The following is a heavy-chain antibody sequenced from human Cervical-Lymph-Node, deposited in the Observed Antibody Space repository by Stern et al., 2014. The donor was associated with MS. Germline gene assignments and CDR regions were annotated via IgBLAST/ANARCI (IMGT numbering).Heavy chain of an antibody. Sequence: EVQLVESGGGLVKPGGSLRLSCAASGFTFSSYSMNWVRQAPGKGLEWVSSISSSSSYIYYADTVKGRFTISRDNAKNTLYLQMNSLRAEDTAVYCCARDNFEYSTESFDYWGQGTLVTVSS. CDR3: ARDNFEYSTESFDY. J-gene: IGHJ4*02. CDR1: GFTFSSYS. D-gene: IGHD6-6*01. CDR2: ISSSSSYI. V-gene: IGHV3-21*01.